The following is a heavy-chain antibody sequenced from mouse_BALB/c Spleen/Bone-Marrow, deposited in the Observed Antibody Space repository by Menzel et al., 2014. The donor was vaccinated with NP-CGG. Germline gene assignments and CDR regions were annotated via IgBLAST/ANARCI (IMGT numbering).Heavy chain of an antibody. V-gene: IGHV14-3*02. CDR3: ARYRYYGSSYAMVY. D-gene: IGHD1-1*01. J-gene: IGHJ4*01. CDR2: IDPANGNT. CDR1: GFNIKDTY. Sequence: EVKLVESGAELVKPGASVKLSCTASGFNIKDTYMHWVKQRPEQGLEWIGRIDPANGNTKYDPKFQGKATITADTSSNTAYLHLSSLTSEDTAVYYCARYRYYGSSYAMVYWGQGTSVTVSS.